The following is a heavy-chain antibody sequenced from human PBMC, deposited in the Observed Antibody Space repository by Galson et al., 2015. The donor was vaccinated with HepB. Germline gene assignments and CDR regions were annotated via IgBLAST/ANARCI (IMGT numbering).Heavy chain of an antibody. J-gene: IGHJ4*02. D-gene: IGHD3-10*01. CDR1: GFIFADYA. CDR3: ARRNAPPRSGIFRYFDN. CDR2: IRSRTNGGTA. Sequence: SLRLSCAASGFIFADYAVSWFRQAPGRGLEWVAFIRSRTNGGTAEYAASVNDRFTISRDDSRNSAYLHMNSLNTEDTAVYYCARRNAPPRSGIFRYFDNWGQGAQVTVSS. V-gene: IGHV3-49*03.